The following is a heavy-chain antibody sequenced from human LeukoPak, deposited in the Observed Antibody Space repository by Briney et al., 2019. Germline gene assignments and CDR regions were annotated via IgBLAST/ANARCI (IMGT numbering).Heavy chain of an antibody. CDR2: IYYSGST. CDR1: GGSISSLY. Sequence: SETLSLTCTVSGGSISSLYWSWIRQPPGKGLEWIGYIYYSGSTNYNPSLKSRVTISVDTSKNQFSLKLSSVTAADTAVYYCAREDYDSSGYYLFYWGQGTLVTVSS. V-gene: IGHV4-59*11. J-gene: IGHJ4*02. CDR3: AREDYDSSGYYLFY. D-gene: IGHD3-22*01.